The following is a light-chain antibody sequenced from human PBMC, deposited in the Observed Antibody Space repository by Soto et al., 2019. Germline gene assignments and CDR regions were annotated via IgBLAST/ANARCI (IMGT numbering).Light chain of an antibody. Sequence: DIQMTQSPSSLSASVGGRVTIRCRTSETIKVYLNWYQHKPGKAPNLLIFGASNLRGGVPSRFTGSGSGTDFTLTIDRLQPEDFATYYCQQSYTTPLTFGLGTKVEIK. CDR3: QQSYTTPLT. CDR1: ETIKVY. V-gene: IGKV1-39*01. J-gene: IGKJ1*01. CDR2: GAS.